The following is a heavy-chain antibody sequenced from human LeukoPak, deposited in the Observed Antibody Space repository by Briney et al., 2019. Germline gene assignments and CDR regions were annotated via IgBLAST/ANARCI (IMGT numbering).Heavy chain of an antibody. Sequence: SETLSRTCTVSGGSLSSSSYYWGWIRQPPGKGLEWIGSIYYTGSTYYNPSLKSRVTISIDRSKNQFSLNLNSVTAADTAVYYCAMESYMTSSGASLDCWGQGTLVTVSS. D-gene: IGHD6-6*01. J-gene: IGHJ4*02. CDR2: IYYTGST. CDR3: AMESYMTSSGASLDC. V-gene: IGHV4-39*07. CDR1: GGSLSSSSYY.